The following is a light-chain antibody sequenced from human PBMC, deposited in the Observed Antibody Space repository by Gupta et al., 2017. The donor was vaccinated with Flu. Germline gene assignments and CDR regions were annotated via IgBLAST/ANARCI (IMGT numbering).Light chain of an antibody. Sequence: DVGRYHVVDWYQQHPGKAPAFMIYKVSDSASGVADRFSGSKSGNTATLTITGLQAEDEADYYCSSDEGSGMVVFGGGTNVTVL. CDR2: KVS. CDR1: DVGRYHV. V-gene: IGLV2-23*02. CDR3: SSDEGSGMVV. J-gene: IGLJ3*02.